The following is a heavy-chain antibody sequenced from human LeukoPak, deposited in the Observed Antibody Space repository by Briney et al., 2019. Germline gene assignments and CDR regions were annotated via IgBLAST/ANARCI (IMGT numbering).Heavy chain of an antibody. J-gene: IGHJ4*02. CDR3: ARSAVGTSCCTAVDY. CDR2: ISTSGDRT. CDR1: GFTFSTYA. Sequence: GGSLRLSCAASGFTFSTYAMTWVRQAPGKGLEWVSGISTSGDRTYYADSVKGRFTISRDNSKNALYLQMNSLRAEDTAEYYCARSAVGTSCCTAVDYWGQGTLVTVSS. D-gene: IGHD1-26*01. V-gene: IGHV3-23*01.